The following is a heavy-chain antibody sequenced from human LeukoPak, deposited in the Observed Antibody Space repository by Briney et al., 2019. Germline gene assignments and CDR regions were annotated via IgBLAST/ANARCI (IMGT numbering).Heavy chain of an antibody. D-gene: IGHD2-2*01. CDR2: ISWNSDTM. Sequence: GGSLRLSCAASGFTFDDYAMHWVRQVPGKGLEWVSGISWNSDTMTYAASVKGRFTVSRDNAKNSLYLQMNSLRSEDSAYYYCVKDIISSWYGAFDIWGQGTMVTVSS. CDR1: GFTFDDYA. V-gene: IGHV3-9*01. CDR3: VKDIISSWYGAFDI. J-gene: IGHJ3*02.